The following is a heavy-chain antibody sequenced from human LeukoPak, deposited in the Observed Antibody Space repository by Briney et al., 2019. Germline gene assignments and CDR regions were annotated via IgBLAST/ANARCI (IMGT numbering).Heavy chain of an antibody. CDR3: TRDRTTITLFEL. Sequence: GGSPRLSCAASGFSISSYWMHWVRQVPGKGLVWVSRISPDGSTTGYADSVKGRFTASRDNARNTLYLQINSLRAEDSAVYYCTRDRTTITLFELWGQGTLVTVSS. D-gene: IGHD4-11*01. CDR1: GFSISSYW. J-gene: IGHJ4*02. CDR2: ISPDGSTT. V-gene: IGHV3-74*01.